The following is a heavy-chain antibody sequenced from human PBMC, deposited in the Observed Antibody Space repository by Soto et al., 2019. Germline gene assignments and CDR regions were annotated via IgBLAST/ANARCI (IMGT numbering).Heavy chain of an antibody. CDR2: IIPTFGTA. J-gene: IGHJ6*02. Sequence: GASVKVSCKASGCTFSSYAVSWVRQAPGPGLEWMGGIIPTFGTANYAQKFQGRVTITADESTSTAYMELSSLRSEDTAVYYCARIADGMDVWGQGTTVTVSS. CDR3: ARIADGMDV. CDR1: GCTFSSYA. D-gene: IGHD3-22*01. V-gene: IGHV1-69*13.